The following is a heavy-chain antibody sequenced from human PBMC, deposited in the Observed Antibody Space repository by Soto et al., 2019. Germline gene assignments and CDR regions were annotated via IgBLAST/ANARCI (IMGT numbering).Heavy chain of an antibody. V-gene: IGHV3-73*01. CDR3: TVDNETHKYYYGMDV. J-gene: IGHJ6*02. CDR2: IRSKANSYAT. CDR1: GFTFSGSA. D-gene: IGHD5-12*01. Sequence: PGGSLRLSCAASGFTFSGSAMHWVRQASGKGLEWVGRIRSKANSYATAYAASVKGRFTVSRDDSKNTAYLQMNSLKTEDTAVYYCTVDNETHKYYYGMDVWGQGTTVTVSS.